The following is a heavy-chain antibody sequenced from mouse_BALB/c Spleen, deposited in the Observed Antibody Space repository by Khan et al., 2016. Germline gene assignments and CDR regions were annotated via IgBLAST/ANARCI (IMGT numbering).Heavy chain of an antibody. J-gene: IGHJ2*01. Sequence: QVQLKESGRGLVAPSQSLSITCTVSGFSLTSYGVDWVRQPSGKGLEWLGVIWSGGSTNYSSDLMSRRSISKDNSKSQVLLNMNSLQTDGTAMYYGARREEVWGKGTTRAVTS. CDR2: IWSGGST. CDR1: GFSLTSYG. V-gene: IGHV2-9*02. D-gene: IGHD2-14*01. CDR3: ARREEV.